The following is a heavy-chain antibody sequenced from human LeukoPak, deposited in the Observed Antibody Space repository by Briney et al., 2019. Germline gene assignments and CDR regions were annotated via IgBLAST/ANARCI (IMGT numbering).Heavy chain of an antibody. CDR3: ARGGDRSFDY. D-gene: IGHD3-10*01. CDR1: GVSISSNLW. CDR2: IHHSGSI. Sequence: SGTLSLTCAVSGVSISSNLWWAWVRQPPGKGLEWIAEIHHSGSINYNPSLKSRVTISVDKAKNQFSLNLNSVTAADTAVYYCARGGDRSFDYWGQGALVTVSS. V-gene: IGHV4-4*02. J-gene: IGHJ4*02.